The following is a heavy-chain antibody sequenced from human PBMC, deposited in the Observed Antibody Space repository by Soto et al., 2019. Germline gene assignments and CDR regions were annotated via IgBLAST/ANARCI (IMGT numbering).Heavy chain of an antibody. J-gene: IGHJ4*02. V-gene: IGHV2-5*01. D-gene: IGHD3-3*01. CDR2: IYWNDDK. CDR1: GFSLRSSGVG. CDR3: ARLLRDYESSSGSYVPRFDY. Sequence: ESGPTLVNPTQTLTLTCTFSGFSLRSSGVGVGWIRQPPGKGLEWLALIYWNDDKRYNPSLKSSLTITKDTSRNRVVLSMTTLDPMDTATYYCARLLRDYESSSGSYVPRFDYWGQGILVTVSS.